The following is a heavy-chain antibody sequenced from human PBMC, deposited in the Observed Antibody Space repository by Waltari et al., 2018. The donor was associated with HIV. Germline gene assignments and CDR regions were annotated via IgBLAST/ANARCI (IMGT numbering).Heavy chain of an antibody. Sequence: QLVESGGGLVKPGGCLTLSCTASEFSFDKAWRNWVRRAPGKGLEWVGRITTKPEGVAKDFAAAVKGRFTISRNYSINMLYLQMNSLKVEDTGIYYCTTEEVYGSGSCLDSWGQGTLVTVSS. D-gene: IGHD3-10*01. CDR3: TTEEVYGSGSCLDS. V-gene: IGHV3-15*01. CDR2: ITTKPEGVAK. CDR1: EFSFDKAW. J-gene: IGHJ4*03.